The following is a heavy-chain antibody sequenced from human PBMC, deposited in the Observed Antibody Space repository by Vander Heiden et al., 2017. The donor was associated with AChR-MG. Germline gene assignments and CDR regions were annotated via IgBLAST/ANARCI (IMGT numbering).Heavy chain of an antibody. CDR2: INHSGST. D-gene: IGHD2-15*01. CDR3: ARGLGCSGGSCKVYYFDY. CDR1: GRSFSGSY. V-gene: IGHV4-34*01. Sequence: QVQLQQWGAGLLKPSETLSLTCAVYGRSFSGSYWSWIRQPPGKELEWIGEINHSGSTNYNPSLKSRVTISVDTSKNQFSLKLSSVTAADTAVYYCARGLGCSGGSCKVYYFDYWGQGTLVTVSS. J-gene: IGHJ4*02.